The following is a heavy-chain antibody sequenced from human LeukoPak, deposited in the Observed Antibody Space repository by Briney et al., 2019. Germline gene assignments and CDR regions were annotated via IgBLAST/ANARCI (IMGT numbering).Heavy chain of an antibody. Sequence: SETLSLTCTVSGGSISSYYWSWIRQPPGKGLEWIGYIYYSGSTNYNPSLKSRVTISVDTSKNQFSQKLSSVTAADTAVYYCARLHRTVTNSEGPYFDYWGQGTLVTVSS. CDR1: GGSISSYY. J-gene: IGHJ4*02. CDR3: ARLHRTVTNSEGPYFDY. V-gene: IGHV4-59*08. CDR2: IYYSGST. D-gene: IGHD4-17*01.